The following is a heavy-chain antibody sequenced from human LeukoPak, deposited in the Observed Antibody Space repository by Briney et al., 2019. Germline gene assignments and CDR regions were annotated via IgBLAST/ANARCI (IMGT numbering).Heavy chain of an antibody. V-gene: IGHV1-69*05. J-gene: IGHJ6*03. Sequence: VASVTVSCKASGGTFSSYAISWVRQAPGQGLEWMGGIIPIFGTANYAQKFQGRVTITTDESTSTAYMELSSLRSEDTAVYYCATQSPDIVVVVAALRTPMDYYYYMDVWGKGTTVTVSS. CDR1: GGTFSSYA. D-gene: IGHD2-15*01. CDR2: IIPIFGTA. CDR3: ATQSPDIVVVVAALRTPMDYYYYMDV.